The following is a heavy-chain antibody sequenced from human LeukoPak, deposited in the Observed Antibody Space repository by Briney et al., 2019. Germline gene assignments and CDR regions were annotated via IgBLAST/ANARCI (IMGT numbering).Heavy chain of an antibody. CDR3: ARDETSDSSGDDY. Sequence: GGSLRLSCAASGFTFSSYAMHWVRQAPGKGLEWVAVISYDGSDKYYADSVKGRFTISRDNSKNTLYLQMNSLRAEDTAVYYCARDETSDSSGDDYWGQGTLVTVSS. J-gene: IGHJ4*02. CDR1: GFTFSSYA. D-gene: IGHD3-22*01. V-gene: IGHV3-30-3*01. CDR2: ISYDGSDK.